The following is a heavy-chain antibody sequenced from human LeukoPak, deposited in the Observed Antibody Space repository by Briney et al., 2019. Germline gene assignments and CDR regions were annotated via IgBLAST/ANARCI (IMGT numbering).Heavy chain of an antibody. CDR2: IIPIFGTA. D-gene: IGHD5-12*01. CDR1: GGTFSSYA. J-gene: IGHJ6*03. CDR3: ARDRRGYSGYDYGDYYYYMDV. Sequence: PVKVSCKASGGTFSSYAISWVRQAPGQGLEWMGGIIPIFGTANYAQKFQGRVTITTDESTSTAYMELSSLRSEDTAVYYCARDRRGYSGYDYGDYYYYMDVWGKGTTVTVSS. V-gene: IGHV1-69*05.